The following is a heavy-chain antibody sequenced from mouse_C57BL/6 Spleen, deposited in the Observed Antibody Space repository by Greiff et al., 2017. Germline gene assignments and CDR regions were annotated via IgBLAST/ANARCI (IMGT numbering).Heavy chain of an antibody. CDR1: GYTFTSYW. V-gene: IGHV1-55*01. CDR3: ARYYGSSLRFAY. CDR2: IYPGSGST. D-gene: IGHD1-1*01. Sequence: QVQLQQPGAELVKPGASVKMSCKASGYTFTSYWITWVKQRPGQGLEWIGDIYPGSGSTNYNEKFKSKATLTVDTSSSTAYMQLSSLTSEDSAVYYCARYYGSSLRFAYWGQGTLVTVSA. J-gene: IGHJ3*01.